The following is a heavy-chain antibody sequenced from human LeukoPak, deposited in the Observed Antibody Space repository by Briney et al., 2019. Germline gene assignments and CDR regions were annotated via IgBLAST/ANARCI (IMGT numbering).Heavy chain of an antibody. CDR1: GGSISGYY. V-gene: IGHV4-34*01. CDR2: INHSGST. CDR3: ARLPWITMIVVPPWYMDV. D-gene: IGHD3-22*01. J-gene: IGHJ6*03. Sequence: SETLSLTCTVSGGSISGYYWSWIRQPPGKGLEWIGEINHSGSTNYNPTLKSRVTISVDTSKNQFSLKLSSVTAADTAVYYCARLPWITMIVVPPWYMDVWGKGTTVTVSS.